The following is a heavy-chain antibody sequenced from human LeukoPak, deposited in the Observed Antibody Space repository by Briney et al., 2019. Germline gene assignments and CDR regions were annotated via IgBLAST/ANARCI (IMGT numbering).Heavy chain of an antibody. CDR2: ISWNSGVI. J-gene: IGHJ4*02. CDR1: GFTFNNYA. Sequence: GRSLRLSCAASGFTFNNYAMHWVRQARGKGLEWVSDISWNSGVIDYADSVKGRFTISRDNAKNSLYLQMNSLRAEDTALYYCAKGDYGGNSYRPFDYWGQGTLVTVSS. CDR3: AKGDYGGNSYRPFDY. D-gene: IGHD4-23*01. V-gene: IGHV3-9*01.